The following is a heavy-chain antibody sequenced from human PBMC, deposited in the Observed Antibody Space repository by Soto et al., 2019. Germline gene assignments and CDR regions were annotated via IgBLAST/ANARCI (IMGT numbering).Heavy chain of an antibody. CDR3: AKQQGPGTPYYYAMDV. CDR1: GFTFSRYA. D-gene: IGHD1-1*01. J-gene: IGHJ6*02. Sequence: PGGSLRLSCAASGFTFSRYAMSWVRQAPGKGLEWVSTLSGSGGATYYAASVKGRFTISRDNSKSTVYLQMNSLGADDTAVYYCAKQQGPGTPYYYAMDVWAQGTAVTVSS. CDR2: LSGSGGAT. V-gene: IGHV3-23*01.